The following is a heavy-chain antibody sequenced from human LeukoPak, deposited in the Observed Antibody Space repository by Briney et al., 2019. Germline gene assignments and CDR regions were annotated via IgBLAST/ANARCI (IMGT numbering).Heavy chain of an antibody. CDR1: GFTSSSYA. Sequence: GGSLRLSCAASGFTSSSYAMHWVRQAPGKGLEWVAVISYDGSNKYYADSVKGRFTISRDNSKNTLYLQMNSLRAEDTAVYYCATDGYNPGNYFDYWGQGTLVTVSS. D-gene: IGHD5-24*01. J-gene: IGHJ4*02. CDR3: ATDGYNPGNYFDY. CDR2: ISYDGSNK. V-gene: IGHV3-30-3*01.